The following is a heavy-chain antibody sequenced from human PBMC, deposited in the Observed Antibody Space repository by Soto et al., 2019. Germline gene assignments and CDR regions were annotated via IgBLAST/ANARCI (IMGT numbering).Heavy chain of an antibody. V-gene: IGHV3-23*01. CDR1: GFTVSGYA. D-gene: IGHD3-3*01. J-gene: IGHJ5*02. Sequence: EVQLLESGGGLVQPGGSLRLSCAASGFTVSGYAMSWVRQAPGKGLEWVSGISGSGDSTYYADSVKGRFTISRDNSKNTLYLQMNSLRAEDTAVYYCAKGPQGYNFWCGYHNGFDPWGQGTLVTVSS. CDR3: AKGPQGYNFWCGYHNGFDP. CDR2: ISGSGDST.